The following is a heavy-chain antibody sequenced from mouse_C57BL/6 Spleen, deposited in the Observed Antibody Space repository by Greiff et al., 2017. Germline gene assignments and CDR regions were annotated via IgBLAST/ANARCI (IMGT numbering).Heavy chain of an antibody. Sequence: QVQLQQPGAELVKPGASVKMSCKASGYPFTSSWLTWVKQRPGQGLEWIGDLYPGSGSTNYNAKFKSKAPLTVDTSSSTSYMQLNYLTSEDTAVYYCARAGYYDYCWFAFWGQGTLVTVSA. V-gene: IGHV1-55*01. J-gene: IGHJ3*01. D-gene: IGHD2-4*01. CDR1: GYPFTSSW. CDR3: ARAGYYDYCWFAF. CDR2: LYPGSGST.